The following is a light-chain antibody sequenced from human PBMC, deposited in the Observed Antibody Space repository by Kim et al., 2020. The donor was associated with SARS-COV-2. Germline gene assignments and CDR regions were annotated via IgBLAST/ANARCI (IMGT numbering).Light chain of an antibody. CDR1: NSNY. J-gene: IGLJ3*02. V-gene: IGLV1-47*01. CDR3: AAWDDSLSGRV. CDR2: RNN. Sequence: SGTPGQRVTISCSGINSNYVYWYQRLPGTAPKLLIYRNNHRPSGVPDRFPGSKSDTSASLAISGLRSDDEADYFCAAWDDSLSGRVFGGGTQLTVL.